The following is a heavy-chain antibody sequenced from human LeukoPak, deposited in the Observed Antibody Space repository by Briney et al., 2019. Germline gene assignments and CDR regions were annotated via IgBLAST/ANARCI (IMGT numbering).Heavy chain of an antibody. V-gene: IGHV1-2*02. CDR2: INPKSGGT. D-gene: IGHD6-6*01. CDR3: ATASVGGSSIAARRRRDAFDI. J-gene: IGHJ3*02. Sequence: ASVKVSCKASGYTFTDYYIHWVRQAPGQGLEWVGWINPKSGGTNYAQKFQGRVTMTRDTSISTAYMELSSLRSEDTAVYYCATASVGGSSIAARRRRDAFDIWGQGTMVTVSS. CDR1: GYTFTDYY.